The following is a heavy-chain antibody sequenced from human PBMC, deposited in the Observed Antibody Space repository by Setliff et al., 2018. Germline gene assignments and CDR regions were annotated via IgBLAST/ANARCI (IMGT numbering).Heavy chain of an antibody. CDR2: IHSSVRT. Sequence: SETLSLTCTVSDASIGGGGYYWCWIRQPPGKGPEWIGNIHSSVRTHYNPSLKSRVPISVDTSNNQSSLKLTSVTVADAAVSYCANSAYLRELDYWGPGTLVTVSS. CDR1: DASIGGGGYY. V-gene: IGHV4-39*07. J-gene: IGHJ4*02. CDR3: ANSAYLRELDY. D-gene: IGHD1-26*01.